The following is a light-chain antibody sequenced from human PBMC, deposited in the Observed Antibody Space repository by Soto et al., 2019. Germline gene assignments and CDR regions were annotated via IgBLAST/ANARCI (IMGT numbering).Light chain of an antibody. Sequence: QSVLTQPPSVSGAPGQRVTISCTGSSSNIGAGYDVHWYQQLPGTAPKLLIYNNSNRPSAVPDRFSGSKSGTSASLAITGLQAEDEADYYCQSYDSSLSAVLFGGGTKLTVL. V-gene: IGLV1-40*01. CDR2: NNS. J-gene: IGLJ2*01. CDR1: SSNIGAGYD. CDR3: QSYDSSLSAVL.